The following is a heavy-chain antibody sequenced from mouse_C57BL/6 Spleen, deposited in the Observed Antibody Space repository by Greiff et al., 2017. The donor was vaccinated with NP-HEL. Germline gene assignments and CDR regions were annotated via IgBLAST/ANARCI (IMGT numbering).Heavy chain of an antibody. D-gene: IGHD2-4*01. CDR1: GYAFSSSW. J-gene: IGHJ2*01. Sequence: VQLQQSGPELVKPGASVKISCKASGYAFSSSWMNWVKQRPGKGLEWIGRIYPGDGDTNYNGKFKGKATLTADKSSSTAYMQLSSLTSEDSAVYFCLYYDYLFDYWGQGTTLTVSS. V-gene: IGHV1-82*01. CDR2: IYPGDGDT. CDR3: LYYDYLFDY.